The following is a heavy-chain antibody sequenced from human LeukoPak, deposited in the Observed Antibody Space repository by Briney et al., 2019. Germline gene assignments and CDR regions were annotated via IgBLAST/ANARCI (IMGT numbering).Heavy chain of an antibody. CDR1: GFTVRNTY. V-gene: IGHV3-66*01. J-gene: IGHJ4*02. CDR2: IYSGGKT. Sequence: GGSLRLSCAASGFTVRNTYMSWVRQAPGKGLEWVSIIYSGGKTYYADSVKGRFIISRDNSKNTLYLQMNSLRAEDTAVYYCARGYSGYFYYWGQGTLVTVSS. CDR3: ARGYSGYFYY. D-gene: IGHD5-12*01.